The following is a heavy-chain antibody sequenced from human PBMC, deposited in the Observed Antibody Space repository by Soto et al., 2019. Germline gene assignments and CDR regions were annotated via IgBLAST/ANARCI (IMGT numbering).Heavy chain of an antibody. Sequence: GGSLRLSCSASGFTFRDYYMSWIRQAPGKGLEWVSHISSSGSTTYYADSVKGRFTSSRDNAKNSLLLQMNGLRAEDTAVYFCARVVTTVTNRYYALDVWGQGTTVTVSS. CDR3: ARVVTTVTNRYYALDV. J-gene: IGHJ6*02. CDR2: ISSSGSTT. V-gene: IGHV3-11*01. D-gene: IGHD4-17*01. CDR1: GFTFRDYY.